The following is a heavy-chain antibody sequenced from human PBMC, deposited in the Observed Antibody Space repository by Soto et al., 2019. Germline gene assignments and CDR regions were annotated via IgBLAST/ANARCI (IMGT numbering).Heavy chain of an antibody. J-gene: IGHJ4*02. V-gene: IGHV3-21*06. CDR1: GFTFTRYS. CDR2: ISSTTNYI. CDR3: ARESEDLTSNFDY. Sequence: GGSLRLSCAASGFTFTRYSMNWVRQAPGKGLEWVSSISSTTNYIYYGDSMKGRFTISRDNAKNSLYLEMNSLRAEDTAVYYCARESEDLTSNFDYWGQGTLVTVAS.